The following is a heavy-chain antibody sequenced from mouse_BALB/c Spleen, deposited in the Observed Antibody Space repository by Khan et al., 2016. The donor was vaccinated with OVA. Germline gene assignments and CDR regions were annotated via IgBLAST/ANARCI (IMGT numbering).Heavy chain of an antibody. CDR2: IIYTGYT. D-gene: IGHD2-14*01. V-gene: IGHV3-8*02. CDR1: GDSITSGY. CDR3: ARATYRYAFVY. Sequence: VRRRESGPSLVKPSQTLSLTCSVTGDSITSGYWNWIRKFPGNKLEYMGYIIYTGYTYYNPSLQSRISITRHTSTTQYYLQLNSVTEEDTATYYCARATYRYAFVYWGQGTLVTVSA. J-gene: IGHJ3*01.